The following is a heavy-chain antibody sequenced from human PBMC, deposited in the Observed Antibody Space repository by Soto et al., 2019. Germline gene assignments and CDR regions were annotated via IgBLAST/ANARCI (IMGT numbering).Heavy chain of an antibody. Sequence: PSLTCTVSGGSISSYYWSWIRQPPGKGLEWIGYIYYSGSTNYNPSLKSRVTISVDTSKNQFSLKLSSVTAADTAVYYCARGYYYYDIDYWGQGTLVTVSS. CDR2: IYYSGST. J-gene: IGHJ4*02. CDR1: GGSISSYY. D-gene: IGHD3-22*01. CDR3: ARGYYYYDIDY. V-gene: IGHV4-59*01.